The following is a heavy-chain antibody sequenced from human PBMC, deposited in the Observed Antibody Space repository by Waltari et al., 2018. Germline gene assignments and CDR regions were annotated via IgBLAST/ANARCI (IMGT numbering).Heavy chain of an antibody. CDR3: ARSETYYYDSSALPVGY. J-gene: IGHJ4*02. Sequence: QVQLVQSGAEVKKPGASVKVSCKASGYTFTSYYMHWVRQAPGQGLEWMVIISPRGGSTSNAQNFQRRVTMTRDTSTSTVYMGLSSLRSEDTAVYYCARSETYYYDSSALPVGYWGQGTLVTVSS. CDR2: ISPRGGST. CDR1: GYTFTSYY. V-gene: IGHV1-46*01. D-gene: IGHD3-22*01.